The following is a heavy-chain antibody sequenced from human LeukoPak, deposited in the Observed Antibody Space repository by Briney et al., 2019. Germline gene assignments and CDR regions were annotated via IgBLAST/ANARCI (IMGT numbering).Heavy chain of an antibody. CDR2: IYNRGRT. CDR1: GGSISRYY. Sequence: PSETLSLTCTVSGGSISRYYWSWIRQPPGKGLEGIGYIYNRGRTNYNPSLKSRVTISVDTSKNQFSLKLRSVTAADTAVYYCARDRPGIAVAGDAFDIWGQGTMVTVSS. D-gene: IGHD6-19*01. CDR3: ARDRPGIAVAGDAFDI. J-gene: IGHJ3*02. V-gene: IGHV4-59*01.